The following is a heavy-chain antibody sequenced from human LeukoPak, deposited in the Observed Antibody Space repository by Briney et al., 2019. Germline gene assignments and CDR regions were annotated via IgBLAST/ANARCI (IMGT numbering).Heavy chain of an antibody. J-gene: IGHJ5*02. CDR2: IFYSGAA. D-gene: IGHD1/OR15-1a*01. CDR3: ARRIANRNWFDP. CDR1: GGSISSSDYY. Sequence: SETLSLTCTVSGGSISSSDYYWGWVRQPPGKGLEWIGSIFYSGAAHCNPSLKSRVTISVDTSNNQFSLMLSSVTAADTAVYYCARRIANRNWFDPWGQGTLVTASS. V-gene: IGHV4-39*01.